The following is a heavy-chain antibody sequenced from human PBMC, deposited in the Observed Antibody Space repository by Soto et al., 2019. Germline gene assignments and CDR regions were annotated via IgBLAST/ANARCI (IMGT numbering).Heavy chain of an antibody. CDR1: GYTFTSDG. V-gene: IGHV1-8*01. Sequence: ASAMVPSNASGYTFTSDGINWVRQATGQGLEWMGWMNPNSGNTGYAQNFQGRVTVTRNTCISTHYMELSSPRSEDTAVYCCGRVGRHYPTYYDSRDAFGIWGQGAIVTVS. J-gene: IGHJ3*02. CDR2: MNPNSGNT. D-gene: IGHD3-22*01. CDR3: GRVGRHYPTYYDSRDAFGI.